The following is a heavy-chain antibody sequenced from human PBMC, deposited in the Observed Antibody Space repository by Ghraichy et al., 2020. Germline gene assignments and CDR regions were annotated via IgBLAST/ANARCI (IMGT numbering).Heavy chain of an antibody. CDR1: GYTFTSYD. V-gene: IGHV1-8*01. CDR3: ARAVRYCSGGSCLGSGYYYMDV. D-gene: IGHD2-15*01. CDR2: MNPNSGNT. J-gene: IGHJ6*03. Sequence: ASVKVSCKASGYTFTSYDINWVRQATGQGLEWMGWMNPNSGNTGYAQKFQGRVTMTRNTSISTAYMELSSLRSEDTAVYYCARAVRYCSGGSCLGSGYYYMDVWGKGTTVTVSS.